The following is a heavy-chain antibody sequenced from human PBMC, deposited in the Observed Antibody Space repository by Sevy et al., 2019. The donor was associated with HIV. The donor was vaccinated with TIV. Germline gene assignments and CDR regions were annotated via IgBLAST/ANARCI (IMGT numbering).Heavy chain of an antibody. Sequence: GWSLRLSCAASGFTFDDYAMHWVRQAPGKGLEWVSGISWNSGSIGYADSVKGRFTISRDNAKNSLYLQMNSLRAEDTALYYCAKEGGSSYTPYYYYGMDVWGQGTTVTVSS. CDR2: ISWNSGSI. D-gene: IGHD3-16*02. V-gene: IGHV3-9*01. CDR1: GFTFDDYA. CDR3: AKEGGSSYTPYYYYGMDV. J-gene: IGHJ6*02.